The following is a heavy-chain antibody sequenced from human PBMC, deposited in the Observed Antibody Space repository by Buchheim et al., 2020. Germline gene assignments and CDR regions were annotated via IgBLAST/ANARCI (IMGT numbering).Heavy chain of an antibody. J-gene: IGHJ4*02. CDR2: INPNSGGT. CDR1: GGTFSSYA. Sequence: QVQLVQSGAEVKKPGSSVKVSCKASGGTFSSYAISWVRQAPGQGLEWMGWINPNSGGTNYAQKFQGWVTMTRDTSISTAYMELSRLRSDDTAVYYCARGSYIPYDSSGYYHPGTDYWGQGTL. D-gene: IGHD3-22*01. V-gene: IGHV1-2*04. CDR3: ARGSYIPYDSSGYYHPGTDY.